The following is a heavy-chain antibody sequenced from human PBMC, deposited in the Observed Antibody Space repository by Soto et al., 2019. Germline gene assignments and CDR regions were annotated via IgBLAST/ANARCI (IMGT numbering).Heavy chain of an antibody. Sequence: PSETLSLTCAVSGGSISSGGYSWSWIRQPPGKGLEWIGYIYHSGSTNYNPSLKSRVTISVDTSKNQFSLKLSSVTAADTAVYYCASLVGYCSSTSCLDAFDIWGQGTMVTVSS. CDR1: GGSISSGGYS. J-gene: IGHJ3*02. V-gene: IGHV4-30-2*02. CDR2: IYHSGST. D-gene: IGHD2-2*01. CDR3: ASLVGYCSSTSCLDAFDI.